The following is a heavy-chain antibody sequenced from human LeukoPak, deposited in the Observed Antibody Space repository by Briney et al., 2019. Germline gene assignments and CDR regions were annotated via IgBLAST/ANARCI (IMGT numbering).Heavy chain of an antibody. CDR2: IYYSGST. CDR1: GGSISSSSYY. D-gene: IGHD1-1*01. CDR3: ARDPGTGY. Sequence: SETLSLTCTVSGGSISSSSYYWGWIRQPPGKGLEWIGSIYYSGSTYYNPSLKSRVTISVDTSKNQFSLKLSSVTAADTAVYYCARDPGTGYWGQGTLVTVSS. V-gene: IGHV4-39*07. J-gene: IGHJ4*02.